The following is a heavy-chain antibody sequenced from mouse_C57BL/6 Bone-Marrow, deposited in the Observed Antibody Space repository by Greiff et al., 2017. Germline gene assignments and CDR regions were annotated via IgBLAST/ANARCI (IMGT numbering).Heavy chain of an antibody. Sequence: VQLQQSGAELVRPGASVKLSCTASGFNIKDDYMHWVKQRPEQGLEWIGWLDPENGDTEYASKFQGKATITADTSSNTAYLQLSSLTSEDTAVYYCTTGYGSYYYAMDYWGQGTSVTVSS. CDR1: GFNIKDDY. V-gene: IGHV14-4*01. J-gene: IGHJ4*01. CDR3: TTGYGSYYYAMDY. D-gene: IGHD1-1*01. CDR2: LDPENGDT.